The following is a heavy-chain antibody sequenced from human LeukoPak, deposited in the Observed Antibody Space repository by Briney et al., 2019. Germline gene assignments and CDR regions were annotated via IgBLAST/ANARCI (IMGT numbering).Heavy chain of an antibody. CDR3: AKDFLSYGDYGGGFDF. D-gene: IGHD4-17*01. CDR2: ISYDGSNK. Sequence: GRSLRLSCAASGFTFRSYGMHWVRQAPGKGLEWVAVISYDGSNKYDADSVKGRFTIARDNSKNTLYLQMNSLRAEDTAVYYCAKDFLSYGDYGGGFDFWGQGTLVTVSS. CDR1: GFTFRSYG. V-gene: IGHV3-30*18. J-gene: IGHJ4*02.